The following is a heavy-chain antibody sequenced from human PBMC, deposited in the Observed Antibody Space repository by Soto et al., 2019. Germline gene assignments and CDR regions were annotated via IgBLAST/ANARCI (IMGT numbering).Heavy chain of an antibody. CDR2: ILYDGSNK. CDR3: ARAGRAAWIQPRDTIDI. CDR1: GFTFSNYD. D-gene: IGHD5-18*01. Sequence: QVQLVESGGGVVQPGRSLRLSCAAYGFTFSNYDMHWVRQAPGKGLECVAVILYDGSNKYYADSVKGRFSISRDNSKNTFYLQMDSLRVEDTAVYYCARAGRAAWIQPRDTIDIWGQGPLVTVSS. V-gene: IGHV3-30*03. J-gene: IGHJ3*02.